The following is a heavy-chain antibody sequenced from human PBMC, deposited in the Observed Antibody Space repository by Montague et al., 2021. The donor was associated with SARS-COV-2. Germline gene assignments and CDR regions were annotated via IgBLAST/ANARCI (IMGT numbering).Heavy chain of an antibody. V-gene: IGHV3-23*01. J-gene: IGHJ5*02. CDR2: IRGSGSST. Sequence: LRLSCAASGFTFSSYAMSWVRQAPGKGLEWVSGIRGSGSSTNYADSVKGRFTISRDNSKNTLYLQMNSLRAEDTAVYYCARYWGTHLGENWFDPWGQGTLVTVSS. CDR3: ARYWGTHLGENWFDP. D-gene: IGHD2-21*01. CDR1: GFTFSSYA.